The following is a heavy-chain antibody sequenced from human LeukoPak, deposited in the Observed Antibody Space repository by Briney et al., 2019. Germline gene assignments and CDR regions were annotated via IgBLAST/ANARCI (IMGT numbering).Heavy chain of an antibody. Sequence: GGSLRLSRAASGFTFSSYAMSWVRQAPGKGLEWVSAISGSGGSTYYADSVKGRFTISRDNSKNTLYLQMNSLRAEDTAVYYCANQGSLVPFDYWGQGTLVTVSS. CDR2: ISGSGGST. J-gene: IGHJ4*02. V-gene: IGHV3-23*01. CDR3: ANQGSLVPFDY. CDR1: GFTFSSYA. D-gene: IGHD2-21*01.